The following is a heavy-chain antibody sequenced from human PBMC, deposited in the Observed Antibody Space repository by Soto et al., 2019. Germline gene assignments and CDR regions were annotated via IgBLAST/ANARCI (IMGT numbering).Heavy chain of an antibody. CDR2: ISGSGGST. CDR1: GFTFSSYA. V-gene: IGHV3-23*01. Sequence: GGSLRLSCAASGFTFSSYAMSWVRQAPGKGLEWVSAISGSGGSTYYANSVKGRFTISRDNSKNTLYLQMNSLRAEDTAVYYCAKDFPAAYAYYYYYMDVWGKGTTVTVSS. D-gene: IGHD2-2*01. J-gene: IGHJ6*03. CDR3: AKDFPAAYAYYYYYMDV.